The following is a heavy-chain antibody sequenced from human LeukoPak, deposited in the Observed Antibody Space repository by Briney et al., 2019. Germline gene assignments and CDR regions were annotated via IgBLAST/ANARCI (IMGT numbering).Heavy chain of an antibody. Sequence: ASVKVSCKASGYIFSNYGISWVRQAPGQGLEWMGWISVYNGNTDYAQKVQGRVTMTADTSTSTAYMELRSLRSDDTAVYYCARDQRRLEFGVGYYYGMDVWGQGTTVTVSS. CDR1: GYIFSNYG. V-gene: IGHV1-18*01. J-gene: IGHJ6*02. D-gene: IGHD3-3*01. CDR3: ARDQRRLEFGVGYYYGMDV. CDR2: ISVYNGNT.